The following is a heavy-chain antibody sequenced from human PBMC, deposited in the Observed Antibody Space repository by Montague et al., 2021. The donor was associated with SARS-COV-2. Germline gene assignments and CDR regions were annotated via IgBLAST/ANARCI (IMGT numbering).Heavy chain of an antibody. J-gene: IGHJ4*02. D-gene: IGHD5-18*01. V-gene: IGHV4-59*01. CDR3: ASSSGYSYGYYFDY. CDR1: GGSISSYY. CDR2: IYYGGST. Sequence: SETLSLTCTVSGGSISSYYWSWIRQPPGKGLEWIGYIYYGGSTNYNPSLKSRVTISVDTSKNQFSLKLSSVTAADTAVYYCASSSGYSYGYYFDYRGQGTLVTVSS.